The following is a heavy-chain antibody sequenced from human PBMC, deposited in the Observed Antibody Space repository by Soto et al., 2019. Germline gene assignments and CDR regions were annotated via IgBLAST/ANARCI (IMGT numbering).Heavy chain of an antibody. CDR2: IYHSGST. CDR3: ARAGGLRPVAAGY. D-gene: IGHD6-19*01. Sequence: QLQLQESGSGLVKPSQTLSLTCAVSGGSISSGGYSWSWIRQPPGKGLEWIGYIYHSGSTYYNPSPKTPVTLSPDRSKNQFSLKLSSVPAADTAVYYCARAGGLRPVAAGYWGQGTLVTVSS. CDR1: GGSISSGGYS. J-gene: IGHJ4*02. V-gene: IGHV4-30-2*01.